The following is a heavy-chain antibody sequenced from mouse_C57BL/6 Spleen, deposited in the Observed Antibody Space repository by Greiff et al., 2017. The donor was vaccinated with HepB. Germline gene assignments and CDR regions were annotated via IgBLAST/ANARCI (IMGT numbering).Heavy chain of an antibody. CDR1: GFTFSDYG. CDR2: ISSGSSTI. V-gene: IGHV5-17*01. D-gene: IGHD1-1*02. CDR3: ARGWDYFDY. Sequence: VQLKESGGGLVKPGGSLKLSCAASGFTFSDYGMHWVRQAPEKGLEWVAYISSGSSTIYYADTGKGRFTISRDNAKNTLFLQMTSLRSEDTAMYYCARGWDYFDYWGQGTTLTVSS. J-gene: IGHJ2*01.